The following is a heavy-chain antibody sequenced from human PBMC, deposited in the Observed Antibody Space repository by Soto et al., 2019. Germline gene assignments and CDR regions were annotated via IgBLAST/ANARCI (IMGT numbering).Heavy chain of an antibody. CDR2: ISSSGSTI. V-gene: IGHV3-11*01. D-gene: IGHD2-2*01. Sequence: QVQLVESGGGLVKPGGPLRLSCEASGFTFSDYYMNWIRQAPGKGLEWVGYISSSGSTIYYADSVKGRFTISRDNARNTLSLQMNNLRAEDTAVYYCARDRDCTRTACLSSAFDHWGQGTLITVSS. CDR1: GFTFSDYY. CDR3: ARDRDCTRTACLSSAFDH. J-gene: IGHJ5*02.